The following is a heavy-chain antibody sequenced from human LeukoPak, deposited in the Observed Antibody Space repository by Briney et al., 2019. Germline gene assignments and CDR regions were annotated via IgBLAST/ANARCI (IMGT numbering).Heavy chain of an antibody. D-gene: IGHD5-18*01. Sequence: SETLSLTCAVYGGSFSGHYWSWIRQPPGKGLEWIGEINHSGSTNYNPSLKSRVTISVDTSKNQFSLRLNSVTAADTAVYYCARKRIYSYGRHTGVAVTESFDSWGQGTLVTVSS. CDR2: INHSGST. CDR3: ARKRIYSYGRHTGVAVTESFDS. J-gene: IGHJ4*02. V-gene: IGHV4-34*01. CDR1: GGSFSGHY.